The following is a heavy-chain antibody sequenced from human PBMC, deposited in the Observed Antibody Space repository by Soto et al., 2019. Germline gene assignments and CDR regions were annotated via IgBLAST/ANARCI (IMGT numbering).Heavy chain of an antibody. CDR1: GYSFTSYW. CDR2: IYPGDSDT. D-gene: IGHD3-22*01. CDR3: ARPPPMDYYDSSGYEPYAFDI. J-gene: IGHJ3*02. V-gene: IGHV5-51*01. Sequence: GESLKISCKGSGYSFTSYWIGWVRQMPGKGLEWMGIIYPGDSDTRYSTSFQGQVTISADKSISTAYLQWSSLKASDTAMYYCARPPPMDYYDSSGYEPYAFDIWGQGTMVTVSS.